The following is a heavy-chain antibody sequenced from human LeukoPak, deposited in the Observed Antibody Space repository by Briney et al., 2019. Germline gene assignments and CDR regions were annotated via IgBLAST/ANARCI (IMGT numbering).Heavy chain of an antibody. D-gene: IGHD2-8*02. J-gene: IGHJ6*02. CDR1: GFTFSSFS. V-gene: IGHV3-23*01. CDR2: IGRTT. Sequence: GGSLRLSCAASGFTFSSFSMSWVRQAPGKGLEYVSGIGRTTYYAESVKGRFTISRDNSKNTLFLQMSSLRAKDTAVYYCAKRGLYGTVPFYGMDVWGQGTTVTVSS. CDR3: AKRGLYGTVPFYGMDV.